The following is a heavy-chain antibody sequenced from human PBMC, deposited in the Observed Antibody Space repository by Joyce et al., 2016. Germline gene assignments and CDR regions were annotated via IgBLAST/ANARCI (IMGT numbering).Heavy chain of an antibody. J-gene: IGHJ3*02. CDR2: ISFDGSNQ. Sequence: QVQLVESGGGVVQPGGSLRLSCVASGFPFSTYGIHWVRQGPGKGVEVVAVISFDGSNQNYAGSLRGRFIISRDNSKNTLYLQMNSLRPEDTAVYYCAKDNQYYYDSSGYSYDALDIWGQGTMVTVSS. CDR1: GFPFSTYG. CDR3: AKDNQYYYDSSGYSYDALDI. D-gene: IGHD3-22*01. V-gene: IGHV3-30*18.